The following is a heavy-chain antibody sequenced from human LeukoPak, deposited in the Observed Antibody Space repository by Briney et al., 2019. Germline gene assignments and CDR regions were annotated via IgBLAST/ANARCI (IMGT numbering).Heavy chain of an antibody. J-gene: IGHJ5*02. CDR3: ARGGNCGGGSCYSDRGWFDP. D-gene: IGHD2-15*01. CDR2: IHYSGST. Sequence: SETLSLTCTVSGGSISSTSYYWGWIRQPPGKGLEWIGSIHYSGSTYYNPSLKSRVTISVDTSRNQFSLKLSSVTAADTAVYYCARGGNCGGGSCYSDRGWFDPWGQGTLVTVSS. CDR1: GGSISSTSYY. V-gene: IGHV4-39*07.